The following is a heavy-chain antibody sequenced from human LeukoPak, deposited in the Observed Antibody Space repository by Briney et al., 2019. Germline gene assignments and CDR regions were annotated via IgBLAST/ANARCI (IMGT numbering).Heavy chain of an antibody. CDR3: ARWVLRRYSSSWGFDP. CDR1: GGSISSSNW. Sequence: PSETLSLTCAVSGGSISSSNWWSWVRQPPRKGLEWIGEIYHSGSTNYNPSLKSRVTISVDKSKNQFSLKLSSVTAADTAVYYCARWVLRRYSSSWGFDPWGQGTLVTVSS. V-gene: IGHV4-4*02. CDR2: IYHSGST. J-gene: IGHJ5*02. D-gene: IGHD6-13*01.